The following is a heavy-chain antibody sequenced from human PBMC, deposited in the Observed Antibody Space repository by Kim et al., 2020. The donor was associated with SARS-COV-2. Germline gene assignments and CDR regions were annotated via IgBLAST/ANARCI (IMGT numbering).Heavy chain of an antibody. D-gene: IGHD2-8*01. CDR3: ARRKNDVGSCTTCICLNSFDS. V-gene: IGHV2-70*11. J-gene: IGHJ4*02. CDR2: IDWDNDK. Sequence: SGPTLVNPTQTLTLTCTFSGFSLSTNGMCVNWIRQPPGKALEWLARIDWDNDKYYSASLKTRLTISKDTSKNQVVLTLTNMDPVDTATYYCARRKNDVGSCTTCICLNSFDSWGQGNLVTVSS. CDR1: GFSLSTNGMC.